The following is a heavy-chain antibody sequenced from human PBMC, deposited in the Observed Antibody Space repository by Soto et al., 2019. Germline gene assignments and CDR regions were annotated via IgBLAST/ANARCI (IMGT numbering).Heavy chain of an antibody. CDR2: LYNTDGT. D-gene: IGHD1-1*01. CDR3: ASWLQREHAFDI. V-gene: IGHV3-53*01. J-gene: IGHJ3*02. CDR1: GFTFSGKKY. Sequence: QLVESGGGLIQPGGSLRLSCAASGFTFSGKKYLTWVRQAPGKGLEWISGLYNTDGTYYADSVKGRFSTSKDNSKNTFYLQLNSLRPDDPAMYYCASWLQREHAFDIWGLGTMVTVSS.